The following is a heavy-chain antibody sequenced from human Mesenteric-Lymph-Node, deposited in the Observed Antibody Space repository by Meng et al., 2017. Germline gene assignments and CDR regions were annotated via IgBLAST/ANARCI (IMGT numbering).Heavy chain of an antibody. CDR1: GFTFSSYE. CDR3: AKTRLTITVTGTADY. V-gene: IGHV3-23*01. Sequence: LTGAASGFTFSSYEMNWVRQAPGKGLEWVSAISSSGSNTYYTDSVKGRFTISRDNSKNTLYLQMNSLRAEDTAVYYCAKTRLTITVTGTADYWGQGTLVTVSS. CDR2: ISSSGSNT. J-gene: IGHJ4*02. D-gene: IGHD6-19*01.